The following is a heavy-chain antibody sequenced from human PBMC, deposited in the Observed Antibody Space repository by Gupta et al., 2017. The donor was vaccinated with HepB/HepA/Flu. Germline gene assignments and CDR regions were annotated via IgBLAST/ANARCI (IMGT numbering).Heavy chain of an antibody. D-gene: IGHD3-3*01. CDR1: AFTFNTYA. J-gene: IGHJ4*02. CDR2: MSGAGGMK. CDR3: AKDLGDDTVVGVVTQVDTFDS. V-gene: IGHV3-23*01. Sequence: EVQVLDSGRGLVQPGGSLRLSCPASAFTFNTYAMSWVRQAPGKGLEGVGTMSGAGGMKYYEESVKGRGSGARDKSKKTVELQRSSLTAEEKAVYLCAKDLGDDTVVGVVTQVDTFDSWGQGTLVTVSS.